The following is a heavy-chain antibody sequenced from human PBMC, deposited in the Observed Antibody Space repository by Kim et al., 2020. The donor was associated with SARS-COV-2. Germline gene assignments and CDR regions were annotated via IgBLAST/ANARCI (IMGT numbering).Heavy chain of an antibody. V-gene: IGHV1-69*01. Sequence: KFQGSVTITADESTSTAYMELSSLRSEDTAVYYCARAPYSGSYYAEYFQHWGQGTLVTVSS. J-gene: IGHJ1*01. CDR3: ARAPYSGSYYAEYFQH. D-gene: IGHD1-26*01.